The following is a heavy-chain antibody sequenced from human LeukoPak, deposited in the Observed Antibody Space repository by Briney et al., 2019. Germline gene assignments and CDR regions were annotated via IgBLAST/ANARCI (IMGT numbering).Heavy chain of an antibody. CDR1: GFTVSSNY. Sequence: GGSLRLSCAASGFTVSSNYMSWVRQAPGKGLECVSTISGSGGSTYYADSVKGRFTISRDNSKNTLYLQMNSLRAEDTAVYYCAKESTMIVVGNFDYWGQGTLVTVSS. CDR2: ISGSGGST. D-gene: IGHD3-22*01. J-gene: IGHJ4*02. CDR3: AKESTMIVVGNFDY. V-gene: IGHV3-23*01.